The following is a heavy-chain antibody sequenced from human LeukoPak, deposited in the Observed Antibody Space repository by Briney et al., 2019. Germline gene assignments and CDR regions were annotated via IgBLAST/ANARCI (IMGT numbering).Heavy chain of an antibody. CDR1: GYTFTSYY. CDR2: INPSGGST. V-gene: IGHV1-46*01. CDR3: ARTGYCSGGSCYFAEYFQH. Sequence: ASVKVSCKASGYTFTSYYMHWVRQAPGQGLEWMGIINPSGGSTSYAQKFQGRVTMTRDTSTSTVYMELSSLRSEDTAVYYCARTGYCSGGSCYFAEYFQHWGRGTLVTVSS. D-gene: IGHD2-15*01. J-gene: IGHJ1*01.